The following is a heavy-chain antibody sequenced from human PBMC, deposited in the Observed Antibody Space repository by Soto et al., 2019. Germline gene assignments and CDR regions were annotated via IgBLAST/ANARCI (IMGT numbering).Heavy chain of an antibody. V-gene: IGHV3-33*01. CDR2: IWYDGSNK. CDR1: GFTFSSYG. Sequence: QVQLVESGGGVVQPGRSLRLSCAASGFTFSSYGMHWVRQAPGKGLEWVAVIWYDGSNKYYADSVKGRFTISRDKSKHTLYLQMNSLRAEDTAVSYCASASGGIDYWGQGNLVTVSS. J-gene: IGHJ4*02. CDR3: ASASGGIDY. D-gene: IGHD2-15*01.